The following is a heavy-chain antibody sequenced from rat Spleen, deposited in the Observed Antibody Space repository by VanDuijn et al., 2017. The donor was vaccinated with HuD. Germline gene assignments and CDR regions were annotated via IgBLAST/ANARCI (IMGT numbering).Heavy chain of an antibody. J-gene: IGHJ2*01. CDR2: ISYDGGDT. D-gene: IGHD1-1*01. CDR3: APQWSQDY. V-gene: IGHV5-29*01. CDR1: GFTFSDYY. Sequence: EVQLVESDGGLVQPGRSLKLSCAASGFTFSDYYMAWVRQAPTKGLEWVATISYDGGDTYYRDSVKGRFTISRDNAKSTLYLQMDSLRSEDTATYYCAPQWSQDYWGQGVMVTVSS.